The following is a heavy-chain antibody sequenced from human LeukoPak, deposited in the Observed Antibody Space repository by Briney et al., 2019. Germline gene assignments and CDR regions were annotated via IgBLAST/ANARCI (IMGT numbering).Heavy chain of an antibody. D-gene: IGHD2-2*01. V-gene: IGHV6-1*01. CDR2: TYYRSQWYN. J-gene: IGHJ4*02. CDR3: ARGAYQSTWN. CDR1: GDSVSSNTAA. Sequence: SQTLSLTCAISGDSVSSNTAAWHWIRQSPSRGLEWLGRTYYRSQWYNDYAVSVKSRITTDPDTSKNQFSLRLNSVTPEDTAVYFCARGAYQSTWNCGQGTLVTVSS.